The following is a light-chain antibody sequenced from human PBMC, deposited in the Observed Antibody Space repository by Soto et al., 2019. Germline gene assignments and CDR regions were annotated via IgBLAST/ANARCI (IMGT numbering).Light chain of an antibody. CDR3: SSYAGNNIYYV. V-gene: IGLV2-8*01. J-gene: IGLJ1*01. Sequence: QSALTQPPSASGSPGQSVTIYCTGTSNDVGGYNFVSWYQQHPGKAPKLMIFEVSKRPSGVPDRFSGSKSGSTASLTVSGLQAEDEADYYCSSYAGNNIYYVFGTGTKLTVL. CDR2: EVS. CDR1: SNDVGGYNF.